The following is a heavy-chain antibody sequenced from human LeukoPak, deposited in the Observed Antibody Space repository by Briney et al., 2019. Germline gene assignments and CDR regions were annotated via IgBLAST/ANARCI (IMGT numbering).Heavy chain of an antibody. Sequence: GGSLRLSCAASGFTFSSYSMSWVRQAPGKGLEWVSGISWNSGRIGYADSVKGRFTISRDNAKNSLYLQMNSLRAEDTALYYCARDPGSLPAAIGYCYYGMDVWGQGTTVTVSS. J-gene: IGHJ6*02. CDR3: ARDPGSLPAAIGYCYYGMDV. CDR2: ISWNSGRI. D-gene: IGHD2-2*02. V-gene: IGHV3-9*01. CDR1: GFTFSSYS.